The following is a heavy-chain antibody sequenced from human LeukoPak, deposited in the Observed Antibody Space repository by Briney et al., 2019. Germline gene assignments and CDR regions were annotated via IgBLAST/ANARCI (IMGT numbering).Heavy chain of an antibody. CDR1: GGSISSSSYY. D-gene: IGHD1-26*01. J-gene: IGHJ3*02. Sequence: SETLSLTCTVSGGSISSSSYYWGWIRQPPGKGLEWIGSIYYSASTYYNPSLKSRVTISVDTSKNQFSLKLSSVTAADTAVYYCARPTYSGSYYDAFDIWGQGTMVTVSS. CDR2: IYYSAST. CDR3: ARPTYSGSYYDAFDI. V-gene: IGHV4-39*01.